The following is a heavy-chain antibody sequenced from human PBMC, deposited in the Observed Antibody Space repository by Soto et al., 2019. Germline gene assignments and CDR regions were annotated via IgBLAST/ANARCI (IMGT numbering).Heavy chain of an antibody. J-gene: IGHJ4*02. CDR2: IVPTVDTS. V-gene: IGHV1-69*14. CDR1: GATFSSYA. CDR3: VRVVAIPGYPDN. D-gene: IGHD5-12*01. Sequence: VLLVQSGAEVRQPASSVKVSCKTSGATFSSYAITWVRQAPGQGLEWMGGIVPTVDTSTYAQKFQGRVTITADKFTNIVYMELSSLRSDDTAVYYCVRVVAIPGYPDNWGQGTLVTVSS.